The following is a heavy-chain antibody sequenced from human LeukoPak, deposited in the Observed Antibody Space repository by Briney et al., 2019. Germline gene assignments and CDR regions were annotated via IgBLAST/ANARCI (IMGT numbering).Heavy chain of an antibody. CDR1: GGSISSSSYY. CDR3: ARDVNYYDSSGYSIRFDP. Sequence: PSETLSLTCTVSGGSISSSSYYWGWIRQPPGKGLEWIGSIYYSGSTYYNPSLKSRVTMSVDTSKNQFSLKLSSVTAADTAVYYCARDVNYYDSSGYSIRFDPWGQGTLVTVSS. V-gene: IGHV4-39*07. CDR2: IYYSGST. D-gene: IGHD3-22*01. J-gene: IGHJ5*02.